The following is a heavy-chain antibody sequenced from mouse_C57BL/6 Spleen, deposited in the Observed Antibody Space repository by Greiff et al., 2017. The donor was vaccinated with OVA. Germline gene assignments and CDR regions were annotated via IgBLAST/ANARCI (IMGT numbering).Heavy chain of an antibody. V-gene: IGHV1-80*01. D-gene: IGHD1-1*01. J-gene: IGHJ4*01. CDR2: IYPGDGDT. Sequence: QVHVKQSGAELVKPGASVKISCKASGYAFSSYWMNWVKQRPGKGLEWIGQIYPGDGDTNYNGKFKGKATLTADKSSSTAYMQLSSLTSEDSAVYFCARSTTDYAMDYWGQGTSVTVSS. CDR3: ARSTTDYAMDY. CDR1: GYAFSSYW.